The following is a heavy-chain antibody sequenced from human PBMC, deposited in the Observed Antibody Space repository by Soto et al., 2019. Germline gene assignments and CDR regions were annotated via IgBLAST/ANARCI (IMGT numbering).Heavy chain of an antibody. J-gene: IGHJ4*02. CDR1: GYTFTSYW. Sequence: GESLKISCKGSGYTFTSYWIAWVRQMPGKGLEWMGIIYPGDSDTRYSPSFQGQVSISTDKSISTAYLQWSSLKASDTAMYYCARQDGSALYYFDYWGQGTLVTVSS. CDR2: IYPGDSDT. D-gene: IGHD6-19*01. V-gene: IGHV5-51*01. CDR3: ARQDGSALYYFDY.